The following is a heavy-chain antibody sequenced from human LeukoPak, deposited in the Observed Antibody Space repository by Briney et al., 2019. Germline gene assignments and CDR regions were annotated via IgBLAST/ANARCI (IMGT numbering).Heavy chain of an antibody. V-gene: IGHV4-61*02. CDR1: GGSLSSGSYY. CDR2: IYTSGSA. J-gene: IGHJ4*02. D-gene: IGHD4-17*01. Sequence: SSETLSLTCTVSGGSLSSGSYYWSWIRQPAGKGLEWIGLIYTSGSANYNPSLKSRVTISVDTSKNQFSLKLSSVTAADTAVYYCARVHDYGPHFDYWGQGTLVTVSS. CDR3: ARVHDYGPHFDY.